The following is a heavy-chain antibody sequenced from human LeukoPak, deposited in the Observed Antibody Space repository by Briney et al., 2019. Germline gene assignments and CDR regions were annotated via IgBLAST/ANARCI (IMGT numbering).Heavy chain of an antibody. D-gene: IGHD3-10*01. CDR3: AKGAYGVQGIISATAFDV. V-gene: IGHV3-23*01. Sequence: GGSLRLSCAASGFTSSNFAMTWVRQAPGKGLEWVSTILPSGDITHYADSVKGRFTISRDNSENTLYLQMNSLRAEDTAKYYCAKGAYGVQGIISATAFDVWGQGTLVTVSS. CDR2: ILPSGDIT. J-gene: IGHJ3*01. CDR1: GFTSSNFA.